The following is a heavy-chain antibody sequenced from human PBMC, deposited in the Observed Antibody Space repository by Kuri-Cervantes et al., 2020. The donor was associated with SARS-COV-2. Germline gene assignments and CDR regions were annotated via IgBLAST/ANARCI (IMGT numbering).Heavy chain of an antibody. J-gene: IGHJ3*02. D-gene: IGHD1-26*01. CDR2: INPNNGGT. V-gene: IGHV1-2*02. Sequence: ASVKVSCKAYGYTFTGYYMHWVRQAPGQGLEWMGWINPNNGGTNYAQKFQGRVTMTRDTSISTAYMDLSRLRSDDTALYYCARGAVGATSLGAFDIWGQGTMVTVSS. CDR1: GYTFTGYY. CDR3: ARGAVGATSLGAFDI.